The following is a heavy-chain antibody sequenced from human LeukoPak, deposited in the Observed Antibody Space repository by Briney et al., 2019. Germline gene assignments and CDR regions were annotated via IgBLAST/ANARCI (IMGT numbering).Heavy chain of an antibody. CDR1: GFTFSSYG. D-gene: IGHD3-10*01. CDR3: ARGSRKFGEYNWFDP. V-gene: IGHV3-30*02. CDR2: IRYDGSNK. Sequence: PGGSLRLSCAASGFTFSSYGMHWVRQAPGKGLEWVAFIRYDGSNKYYADSMKGRFTISRDNSKNTLYLQMNSLRAEDTAVYYCARGSRKFGEYNWFDPWGQGTLVTVSS. J-gene: IGHJ5*02.